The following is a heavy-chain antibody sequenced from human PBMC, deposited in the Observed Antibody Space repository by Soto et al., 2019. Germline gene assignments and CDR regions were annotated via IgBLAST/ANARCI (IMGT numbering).Heavy chain of an antibody. CDR3: ARDQGIAVAVFDS. V-gene: IGHV4-59*02. D-gene: IGHD6-19*01. Sequence: SETLSLTCTVSGGSVSSYYWSWIRQPPGKGLEWIGYIYFSGSTNYNPSLKSRVSISVDTSKNQIFLKLSSVTAADTAVYYCARDQGIAVAVFDSWGQGTLVTVSS. CDR1: GGSVSSYY. J-gene: IGHJ4*02. CDR2: IYFSGST.